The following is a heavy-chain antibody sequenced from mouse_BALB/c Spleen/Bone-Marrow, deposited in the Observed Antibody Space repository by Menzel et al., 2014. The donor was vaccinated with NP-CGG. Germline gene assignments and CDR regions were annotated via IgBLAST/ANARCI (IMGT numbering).Heavy chain of an antibody. V-gene: IGHV5-12-1*01. CDR3: ARDSSGYFDY. Sequence: EVMLVESGGGLVKPGGSLKLSCAASGFAFSSYDMSWVRQTPEKRLEWVAYISSGGGSTYYPDTVKGRFTISRDNAKNTLYLQVSSLKSEDTAMYYCARDSSGYFDYWGQGTTLTVSS. CDR1: GFAFSSYD. CDR2: ISSGGGST. D-gene: IGHD3-2*01. J-gene: IGHJ2*01.